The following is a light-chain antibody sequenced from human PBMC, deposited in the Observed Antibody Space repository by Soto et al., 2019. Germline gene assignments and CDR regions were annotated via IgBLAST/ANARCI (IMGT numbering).Light chain of an antibody. Sequence: EIVLTQSPATLSLSPGERATLSVTASQRLAGNLAWYQRRPGQAPRLLIYHASNRTTGVPARFSGSGSGTDFTLTISGLEPEDFAVYYGQQRSDWPPPWRFGQGTKVEIK. CDR2: HAS. CDR1: QRLAGN. V-gene: IGKV3-11*01. J-gene: IGKJ1*01. CDR3: QQRSDWPPPWR.